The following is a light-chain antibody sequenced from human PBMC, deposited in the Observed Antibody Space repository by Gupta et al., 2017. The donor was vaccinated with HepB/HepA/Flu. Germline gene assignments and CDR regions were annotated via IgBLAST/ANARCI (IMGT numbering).Light chain of an antibody. CDR1: QTVTSSY. V-gene: IGKV3-20*01. J-gene: IGKJ1*01. CDR3: QQFGISPWT. CDR2: GAS. Sequence: EIVLTQSPGTLSLSPGERATLSCKASQTVTSSYLAWYQQIPGQAPMLLIYGASNRATGIPDRFSGSGSGTDFTLTINRLEPEDFAVYYCQQFGISPWTFGQGTKVEIK.